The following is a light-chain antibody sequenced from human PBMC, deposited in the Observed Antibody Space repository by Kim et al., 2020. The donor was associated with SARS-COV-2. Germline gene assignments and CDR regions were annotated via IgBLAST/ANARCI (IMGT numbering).Light chain of an antibody. CDR1: QSINIW. Sequence: DIQMTQSPSTLSASVGDRVTITCRASQSINIWLAWYQQKPGKAPNLLIYDASNLESGVPSRFSGSGSGTEFTLTISSLQPDDFATYYCQEYKGNSWTFGQGTKVDIK. V-gene: IGKV1-5*01. J-gene: IGKJ1*01. CDR3: QEYKGNSWT. CDR2: DAS.